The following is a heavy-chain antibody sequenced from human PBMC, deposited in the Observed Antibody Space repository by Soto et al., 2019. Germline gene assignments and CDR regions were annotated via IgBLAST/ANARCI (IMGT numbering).Heavy chain of an antibody. CDR3: ARGILRYFDWLLSTRVHSGCGAFDI. J-gene: IGHJ3*02. D-gene: IGHD3-9*01. Sequence: GGSLRLSCEASGFTFSNFYMSWIRQAPGKGLEWVSYISGTSHDTNYADSVKGRITISRDNAKNSLYLQMNSLRAEDTAVYYCARGILRYFDWLLSTRVHSGCGAFDIWGQGTMVTVSS. V-gene: IGHV3-11*05. CDR1: GFTFSNFY. CDR2: ISGTSHDT.